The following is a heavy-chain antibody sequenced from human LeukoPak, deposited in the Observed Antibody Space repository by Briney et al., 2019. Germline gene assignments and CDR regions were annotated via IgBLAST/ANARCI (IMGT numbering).Heavy chain of an antibody. Sequence: GASVKVSCKASGYTFTSYDINWVRQATGQGLEWMGWMNPNSGNTGYAQKFQGRVTMTRNTSISTAYMELSSLRSEDTAVYYCARGGRVIGWFGELFGKYWFDPWGQGTLVTVSS. V-gene: IGHV1-8*01. CDR2: MNPNSGNT. D-gene: IGHD3-10*01. CDR3: ARGGRVIGWFGELFGKYWFDP. J-gene: IGHJ5*02. CDR1: GYTFTSYD.